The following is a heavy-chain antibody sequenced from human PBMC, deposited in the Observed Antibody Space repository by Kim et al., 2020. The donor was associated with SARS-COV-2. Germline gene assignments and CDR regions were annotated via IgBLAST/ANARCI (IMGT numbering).Heavy chain of an antibody. CDR3: ARAGWSNYYGSGSYFPPDY. J-gene: IGHJ4*02. CDR1: GGSISSGGYY. CDR2: IYYSGST. Sequence: SETLSLTCTVSGGSISSGGYYWSWIRQHPGKGLEWIGYIYYSGSTYYNPSLKSRVTISVDTSKNQFSLKLSSVTAADTAVYYCARAGWSNYYGSGSYFPPDYWGQGTLVTVSS. D-gene: IGHD3-10*01. V-gene: IGHV4-31*03.